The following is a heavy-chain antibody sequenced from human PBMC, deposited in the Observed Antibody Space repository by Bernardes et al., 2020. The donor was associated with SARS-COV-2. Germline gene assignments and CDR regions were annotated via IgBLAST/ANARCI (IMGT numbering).Heavy chain of an antibody. D-gene: IGHD3-10*01. V-gene: IGHV3-74*01. CDR2: INSDGSST. CDR3: SRDYFGMVRGVKDFQH. J-gene: IGHJ1*01. CDR1: GFTFSSYW. Sequence: GGSLRLSCAASGFTFSSYWMLWVRQAPGKGLVWVSRINSDGSSTSYADSVKGRFTISRDNAKNTLYLQMNSLRAEDTAVYYCSRDYFGMVRGVKDFQHWGQGTLVTVSS.